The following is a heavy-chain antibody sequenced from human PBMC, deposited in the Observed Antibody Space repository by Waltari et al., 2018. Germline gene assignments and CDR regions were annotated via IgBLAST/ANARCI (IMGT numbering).Heavy chain of an antibody. Sequence: SCAASGFTFSSYGMHWVRQAPGKGLEWVAVISYDGSNKYYADSVKGRFTISRDNSKNTLYLQMNSLRAEDTAVYYCAKDRKLYLTTVVTPGGQRGPGNDYWGQGTLVTVSS. CDR3: AKDRKLYLTTVVTPGGQRGPGNDY. D-gene: IGHD4-17*01. V-gene: IGHV3-30*18. J-gene: IGHJ4*02. CDR1: GFTFSSYG. CDR2: ISYDGSNK.